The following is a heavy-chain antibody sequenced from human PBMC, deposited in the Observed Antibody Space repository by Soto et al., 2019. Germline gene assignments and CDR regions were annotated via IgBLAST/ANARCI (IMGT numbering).Heavy chain of an antibody. D-gene: IGHD3-22*01. Sequence: ASVKVSCKASGYTFTRYAMHWVRQAPGQRLEWMGWINAGNDNTKYSQRYQGRVTITRDTSASTAYMELSSLRSEDTAVYYCARGVGGIYYDFNWFDPWGQGTLVTVSS. CDR3: ARGVGGIYYDFNWFDP. CDR1: GYTFTRYA. J-gene: IGHJ5*02. V-gene: IGHV1-3*01. CDR2: INAGNDNT.